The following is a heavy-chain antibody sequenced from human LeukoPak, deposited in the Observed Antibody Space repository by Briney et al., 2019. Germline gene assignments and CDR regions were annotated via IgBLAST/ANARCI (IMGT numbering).Heavy chain of an antibody. CDR2: IYYSGST. V-gene: IGHV4-59*01. CDR3: ARDRKVRGHYYMDV. D-gene: IGHD3-22*01. CDR1: GGSISTYY. J-gene: IGHJ6*03. Sequence: SETLSLTCTVSGGSISTYYWSWVRQPPGKGLEWIGYIYYSGSTNYNPSLKSRVTISVDTSKNQFSLKLSSVTAADTAVYYCARDRKVRGHYYMDVWGKGTTVTISS.